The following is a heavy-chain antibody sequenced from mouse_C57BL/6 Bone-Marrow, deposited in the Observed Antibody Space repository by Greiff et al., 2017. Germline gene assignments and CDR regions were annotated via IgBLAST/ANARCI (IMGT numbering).Heavy chain of an antibody. CDR3: ARNYNYAMDY. CDR1: GYAFTNYL. D-gene: IGHD2-1*01. CDR2: INPGSGGT. Sequence: QVQLQQSGAELVRPGTSVKVSCKASGYAFTNYLIEWVKQRPGQGLEWIGVINPGSGGTNYNEKFKGKATLTADKSSSTAYMQRSSLTSEDSAVYFCARNYNYAMDYWGQGTSVTVSS. V-gene: IGHV1-54*01. J-gene: IGHJ4*01.